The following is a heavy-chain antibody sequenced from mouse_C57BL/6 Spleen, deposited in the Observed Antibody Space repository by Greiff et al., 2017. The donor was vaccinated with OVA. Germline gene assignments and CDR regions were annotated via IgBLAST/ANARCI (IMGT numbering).Heavy chain of an antibody. V-gene: IGHV1-26*01. Sequence: VQLQQSGPELVKPGASVKISCKASGYTFTDYYMNWVKQSHGKSLEWIGDINPNNGGTSYNQKFKGKATLTVDKSSSTAYMELRSLTSEDSAVDYCARTSTVVAYYFDYWGQGTTLTVSS. CDR1: GYTFTDYY. CDR3: ARTSTVVAYYFDY. J-gene: IGHJ2*01. D-gene: IGHD1-1*01. CDR2: INPNNGGT.